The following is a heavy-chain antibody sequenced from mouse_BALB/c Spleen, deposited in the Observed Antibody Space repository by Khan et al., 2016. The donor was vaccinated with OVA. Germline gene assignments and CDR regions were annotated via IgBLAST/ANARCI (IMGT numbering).Heavy chain of an antibody. V-gene: IGHV1-61*01. CDR3: SRGGYGTSFAF. J-gene: IGHJ3*01. CDR1: GYTFTSYW. Sequence: QVQLQQPGAELVRPGASVKLSCKASGYTFTSYWMNWVKQRPGQGLEWIGMIDPSDSRTHYNQMFKDNATLTVDKSSSTAYMHLTSLTSEDSAIYCCSRGGYGTSFAFWGQGTLVTVSA. CDR2: IDPSDSRT. D-gene: IGHD2-10*02.